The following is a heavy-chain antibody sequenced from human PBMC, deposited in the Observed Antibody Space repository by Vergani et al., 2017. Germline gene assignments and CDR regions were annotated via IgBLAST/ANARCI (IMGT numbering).Heavy chain of an antibody. CDR1: GFTFSSYA. CDR3: VDDPTVTTTDGNWFDP. CDR2: ISGSGGST. J-gene: IGHJ5*02. Sequence: EVQLLESGGGLVQPGGSLRLSCAASGFTFSSYAMSWVRQAPGKGLEWVSAISGSGGSTYYADSVKGRFTISRDNSKNTLYLQMNSLRAEDTAVYYCVDDPTVTTTDGNWFDPWGQGTLVTVSS. D-gene: IGHD4-17*01. V-gene: IGHV3-23*01.